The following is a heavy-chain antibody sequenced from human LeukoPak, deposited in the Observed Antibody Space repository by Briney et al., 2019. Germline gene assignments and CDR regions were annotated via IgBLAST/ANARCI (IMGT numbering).Heavy chain of an antibody. CDR1: GFTFSSYW. CDR2: IKQDGSEK. V-gene: IGHV3-7*01. CDR3: ARATFEYSSSSGGY. J-gene: IGHJ4*02. Sequence: GGSLRLSCAGSGFTFSSYWMSWVRHAPGKGLEWGANIKQDGSEKHYVDSVKGRFTISRDNAKNSLYMQMNSLSAADTAVYYCARATFEYSSSSGGYWGQGTLVTVSS. D-gene: IGHD6-6*01.